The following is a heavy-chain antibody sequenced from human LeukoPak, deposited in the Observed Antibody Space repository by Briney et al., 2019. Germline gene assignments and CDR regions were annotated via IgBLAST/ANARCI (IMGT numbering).Heavy chain of an antibody. J-gene: IGHJ4*02. Sequence: GGSLRLSCVASGFTFNNYGTHWVRQAPGKGLEWVAVIWYDGSNKYYADSVKGRFTISRDNSKNTLYLQMNTLRAEDTAVYYCAKDGPPHTMVRGVIRYYFDYWGQGTLVTVSS. CDR1: GFTFNNYG. CDR3: AKDGPPHTMVRGVIRYYFDY. CDR2: IWYDGSNK. D-gene: IGHD3-10*01. V-gene: IGHV3-33*03.